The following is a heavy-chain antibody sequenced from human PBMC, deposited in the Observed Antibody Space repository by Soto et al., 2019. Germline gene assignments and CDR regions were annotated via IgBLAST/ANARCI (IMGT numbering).Heavy chain of an antibody. D-gene: IGHD4-17*01. CDR1: GFTVSSNY. CDR3: GRVGLGTTVFFGYLYN. J-gene: IGHJ4*02. V-gene: IGHV3-53*01. Sequence: PGGSLRLSCAASGFTVSSNYMSWVRQAPGKGLEWVSVIYSGGSTYYADSVKGRFTISRDNSKNTLYLQMNSLRAEDTAVYYCGRVGLGTTVFFGYLYNWGQGALVPVSS. CDR2: IYSGGST.